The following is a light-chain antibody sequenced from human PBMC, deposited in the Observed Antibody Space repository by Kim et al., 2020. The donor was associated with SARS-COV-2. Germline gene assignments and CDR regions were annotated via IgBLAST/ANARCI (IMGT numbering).Light chain of an antibody. Sequence: DIHMTQSPSSVSASVGDTVTITCRASQGFSSWLAWYQQKPGTAPRLLIYATTNLQSGVPSRFSGSGSGTDFTLTISSLQPDDFGTYYCQQANSVPITFGRGTRLEIK. CDR2: ATT. CDR1: QGFSSW. J-gene: IGKJ5*01. V-gene: IGKV1D-12*01. CDR3: QQANSVPIT.